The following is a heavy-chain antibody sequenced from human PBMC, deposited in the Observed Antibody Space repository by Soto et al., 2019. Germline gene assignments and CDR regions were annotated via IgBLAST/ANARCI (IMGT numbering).Heavy chain of an antibody. D-gene: IGHD3-10*01. Sequence: LRLSCAASGFTFSRFGLHWVRQAPGKGLEWVAVISFDGNTKYYADSVQGRFTVSRDNSKNRVYLQMDRLRPEDTAVYYCARDLADIQLLSWGLCFDYWGPGTLVTVSS. CDR1: GFTFSRFG. CDR2: ISFDGNTK. V-gene: IGHV3-30-3*01. J-gene: IGHJ4*02. CDR3: ARDLADIQLLSWGLCFDY.